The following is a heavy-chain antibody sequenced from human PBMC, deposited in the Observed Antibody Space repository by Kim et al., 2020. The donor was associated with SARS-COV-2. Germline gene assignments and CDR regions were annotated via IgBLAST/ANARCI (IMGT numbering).Heavy chain of an antibody. V-gene: IGHV3-30*04. CDR3: ARDRVYSYGYLLDY. D-gene: IGHD5-18*01. J-gene: IGHJ4*02. Sequence: GGSLRPSCAASGFTFSSYAMHWVRQAPGKGLEWVAVISYDGSNKYYADSVKGRFTISRDNSKNTLYLQMNSLRAEDTAVYYCARDRVYSYGYLLDYWGQGTLVTVSS. CDR2: ISYDGSNK. CDR1: GFTFSSYA.